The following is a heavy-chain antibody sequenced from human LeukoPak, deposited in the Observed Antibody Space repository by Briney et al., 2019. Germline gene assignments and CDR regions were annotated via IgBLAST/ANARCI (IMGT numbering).Heavy chain of an antibody. D-gene: IGHD2-2*01. CDR2: ISYDGSNK. CDR1: GFTFSSYA. Sequence: PGGSLRLSCAASGFTFSSYAMHWVRQAPGKGLEWVAVISYDGSNKYYADSVKGRFTISRDNSKNTLYLQMNSLRAEDTAVYYCAKGILPCSSTSCSYYYYMDVWGKGTTVTVSS. CDR3: AKGILPCSSTSCSYYYYMDV. J-gene: IGHJ6*03. V-gene: IGHV3-30-3*01.